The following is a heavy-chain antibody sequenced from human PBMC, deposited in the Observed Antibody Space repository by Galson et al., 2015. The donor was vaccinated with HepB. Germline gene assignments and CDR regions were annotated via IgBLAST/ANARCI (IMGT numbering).Heavy chain of an antibody. V-gene: IGHV3-11*06. CDR1: GFTFSDYY. D-gene: IGHD2-2*01. CDR2: ISSSSSYT. CDR3: ARDLHCSSTSCYFLSDYYGMDV. Sequence: SLRLSCAASGFTFSDYYMSWIRQAPGKGLEWVSYISSSSSYTNYADSVKGRFTISRDNAKNSLYLQMNSLRAEDTAVYYCARDLHCSSTSCYFLSDYYGMDVWGQGTTVTVSS. J-gene: IGHJ6*02.